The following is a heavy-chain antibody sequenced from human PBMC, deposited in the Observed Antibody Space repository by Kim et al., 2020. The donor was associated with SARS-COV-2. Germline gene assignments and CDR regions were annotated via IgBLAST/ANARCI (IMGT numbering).Heavy chain of an antibody. Sequence: GGSLRLSCAASGFTLSGYWMHWVRQAPGKGLVWVSRISTDGSTTHYADSVKGRFTITRDNAKDTLYLQMNSLRVEDTAVYYCVGSVYSGSRGDYWGQGNLVTVSS. D-gene: IGHD6-13*01. CDR1: GFTLSGYW. CDR3: VGSVYSGSRGDY. CDR2: ISTDGSTT. J-gene: IGHJ4*02. V-gene: IGHV3-74*01.